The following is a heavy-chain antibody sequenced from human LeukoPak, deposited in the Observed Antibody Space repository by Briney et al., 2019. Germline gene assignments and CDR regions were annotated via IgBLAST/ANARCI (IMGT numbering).Heavy chain of an antibody. J-gene: IGHJ6*02. V-gene: IGHV3-23*01. CDR2: ISGSGGST. Sequence: GGSLRLSCAASGFTFSSYAMSWVRQAPGKGLEWVSAISGSGGSTYYADSVKGRFTISRDNSKNTLYLQMNSLRAEDTAVYYCAKDQVIVVVIDLGMDVWGQGTTVTVSS. D-gene: IGHD3-22*01. CDR3: AKDQVIVVVIDLGMDV. CDR1: GFTFSSYA.